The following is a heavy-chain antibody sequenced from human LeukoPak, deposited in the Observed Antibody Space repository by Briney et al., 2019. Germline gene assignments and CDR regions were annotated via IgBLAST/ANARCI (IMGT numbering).Heavy chain of an antibody. CDR1: GGSINSYY. J-gene: IGHJ5*02. CDR2: IFSSGNT. V-gene: IGHV4-4*07. CDR3: ARSPHRLIGHWFDP. D-gene: IGHD3-16*01. Sequence: SETLSLTCTVSGGSINSYYWSWIRQPAGQGLEWIGRIFSSGNTIYNPSLRSRVTMSVDTSKNQFSLRLNSVTAADTAVYYCARSPHRLIGHWFDPWGQGTLVTVSS.